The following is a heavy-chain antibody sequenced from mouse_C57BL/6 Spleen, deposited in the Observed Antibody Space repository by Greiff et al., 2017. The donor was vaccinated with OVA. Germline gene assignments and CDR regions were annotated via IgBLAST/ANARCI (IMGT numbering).Heavy chain of an antibody. CDR1: GYTFTDYN. V-gene: IGHV1-22*01. CDR2: INPNNGGT. D-gene: IGHD2-4*01. J-gene: IGHJ2*01. CDR3: ARGEYDYNYFDY. Sequence: EVQLQQSGPELVKPGASVKMSCKASGYTFTDYNMHWVKQSHGKSLEWIGYINPNNGGTSYNQKFKGKATLTVNKSSSTAYMELRSLTSEDSAVYYCARGEYDYNYFDYWGQGTTLTVSS.